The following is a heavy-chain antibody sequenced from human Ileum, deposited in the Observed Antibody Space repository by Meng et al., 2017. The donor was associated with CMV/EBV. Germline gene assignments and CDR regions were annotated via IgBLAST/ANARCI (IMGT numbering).Heavy chain of an antibody. CDR1: GFTFSNYA. CDR3: ARAGYSSGPYFDY. J-gene: IGHJ4*02. D-gene: IGHD6-19*01. CDR2: IYASGST. Sequence: GGSLRLSCITSGFTFSNYAMSWVRQTPGKGLDWVSVIYASGSTYYAESVKGRFTITRDNSKNTLYLQMNSLRAEDTAVYYCARAGYSSGPYFDYWGQGTLVTVSS. V-gene: IGHV3-23*03.